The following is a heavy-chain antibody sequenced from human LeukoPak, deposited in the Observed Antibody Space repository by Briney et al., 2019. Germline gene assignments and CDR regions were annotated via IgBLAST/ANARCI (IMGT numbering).Heavy chain of an antibody. CDR1: GYTFIGYN. J-gene: IGHJ4*02. D-gene: IGHD4-17*01. V-gene: IGHV1-2*02. CDR3: ALVGESLDY. CDR2: INPNSGGT. Sequence: ASVKVSYNASGYTFIGYNLHWVRQAPGQGLEWMGWINPNSGGTNYAQSFQGRVTMTRDTSISTAYMELSRLRSDDTAIYYCALVGESLDYWGQGTLVTVSS.